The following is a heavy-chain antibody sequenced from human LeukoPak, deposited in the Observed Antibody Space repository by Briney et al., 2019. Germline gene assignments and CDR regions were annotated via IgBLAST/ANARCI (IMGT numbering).Heavy chain of an antibody. V-gene: IGHV3-30*01. Sequence: DSVKDRFTISRDNSKNTLYLQMNSLRAEDTAVYYCARDLASGGYALYYFDYWGQGTLVTVSS. D-gene: IGHD5-12*01. J-gene: IGHJ4*02. CDR3: ARDLASGGYALYYFDY.